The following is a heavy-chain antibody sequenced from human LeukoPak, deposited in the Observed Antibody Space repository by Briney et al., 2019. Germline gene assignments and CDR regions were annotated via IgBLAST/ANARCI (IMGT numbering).Heavy chain of an antibody. D-gene: IGHD4-17*01. CDR1: GGSISSGDYY. Sequence: SQTLSLTCTVSGGSISSGDYYWSWIRQPPGKGLEWIGYIYYSGSTYYNPSLKSRVTISVDTSKNQFSLKLSSVTAADTAVYYCARVPTTVDWPFFDYWGQGTLVTVSS. CDR2: IYYSGST. V-gene: IGHV4-30-4*08. CDR3: ARVPTTVDWPFFDY. J-gene: IGHJ4*02.